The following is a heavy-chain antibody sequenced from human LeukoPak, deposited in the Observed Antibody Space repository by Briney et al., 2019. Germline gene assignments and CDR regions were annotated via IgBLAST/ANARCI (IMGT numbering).Heavy chain of an antibody. D-gene: IGHD5-12*01. CDR2: IYHIGTT. Sequence: SETLSLTCAVYGGSFSGYYWSWIRQPPGKGLEWIGTIYHIGTTYYNPSLKSRVTMSVDTSKNQFSLKLSSVTAADSAVYFCAREGASGGYDWGWFDPWGQGTLVTVSS. CDR1: GGSFSGYY. J-gene: IGHJ5*02. V-gene: IGHV4-34*01. CDR3: AREGASGGYDWGWFDP.